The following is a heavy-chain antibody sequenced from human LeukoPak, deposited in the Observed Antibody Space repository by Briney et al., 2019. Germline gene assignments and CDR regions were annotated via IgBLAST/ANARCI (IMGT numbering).Heavy chain of an antibody. J-gene: IGHJ4*02. D-gene: IGHD3-10*01. Sequence: GESLKISCKGSGYSFTSYWIGWVPQMPGKGLEWMGIIYPGDSDTRYSPSFQGQVTISADKSISTAYLQWSSLKASDTAMYYCARTEEVRGALRSYFDYWGQGTLVTVSS. CDR1: GYSFTSYW. V-gene: IGHV5-51*03. CDR2: IYPGDSDT. CDR3: ARTEEVRGALRSYFDY.